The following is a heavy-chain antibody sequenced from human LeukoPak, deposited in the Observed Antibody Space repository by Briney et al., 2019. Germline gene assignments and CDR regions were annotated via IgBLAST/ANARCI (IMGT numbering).Heavy chain of an antibody. V-gene: IGHV3-23*01. CDR1: GFTFSSYA. CDR3: AKDNRFGSTTAWFDP. Sequence: GGSLRLSCAASGFTFSSYAMSWVRQAPGKGLEWVSAISGSGGSTYYADSVKGRFTISRDNSKNTLYLQMNSLRAEDTAVYYCAKDNRFGSTTAWFDPWGQGTLVTVSS. CDR2: ISGSGGST. J-gene: IGHJ5*02. D-gene: IGHD3-10*01.